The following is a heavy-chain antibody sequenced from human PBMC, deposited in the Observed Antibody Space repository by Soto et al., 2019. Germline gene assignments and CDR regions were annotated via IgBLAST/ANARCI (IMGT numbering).Heavy chain of an antibody. CDR3: ARPLCHGIFGY. J-gene: IGHJ4*03. CDR2: IYYSGST. CDR1: GGSISCSSYY. D-gene: IGHD2-2*01. Sequence: QLQLQESGPGLVKPSETLSLTCTVSGGSISCSSYYWGWIRQPPGKGLEWIGNIYYSGSTYYNPSLKSRVTISVDTSKNQFSLKLSSVSAADTAVYYCARPLCHGIFGYWGQGTLVTVSS. V-gene: IGHV4-39*01.